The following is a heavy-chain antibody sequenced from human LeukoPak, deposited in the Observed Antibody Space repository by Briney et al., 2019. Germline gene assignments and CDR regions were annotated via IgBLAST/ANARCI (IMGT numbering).Heavy chain of an antibody. V-gene: IGHV4-34*01. J-gene: IGHJ4*02. CDR1: GGSFSGYY. D-gene: IGHD6-19*01. Sequence: SETLSLTCAVYGGSFSGYYWSWIRQPPGKGLEWIGEINHSGSTNYDPSLKSRVTISVDTSKNQFSLKLSSVTAADTAVYYCARGIAVAGTDYFDYWGQGTLVTVSS. CDR2: INHSGST. CDR3: ARGIAVAGTDYFDY.